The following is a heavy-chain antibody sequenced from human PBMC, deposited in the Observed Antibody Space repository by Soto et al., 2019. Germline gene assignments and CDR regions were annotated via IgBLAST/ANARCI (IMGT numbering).Heavy chain of an antibody. CDR1: GYTFTSYG. CDR2: ISAYNGNT. Sequence: ASVKVSCKASGYTFTSYGISWVRQAPGQGLEWMGWISAYNGNTKYAQKLQGRVTMTTDTSATTAYMELSSLTSEDTAIYYCARNILGGTTDYWGQGTLVTVSS. J-gene: IGHJ4*02. CDR3: ARNILGGTTDY. V-gene: IGHV1-18*01. D-gene: IGHD1-7*01.